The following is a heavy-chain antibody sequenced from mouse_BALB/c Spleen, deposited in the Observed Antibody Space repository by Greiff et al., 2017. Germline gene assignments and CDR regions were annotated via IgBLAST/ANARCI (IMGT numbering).Heavy chain of an antibody. V-gene: IGHV7-3*02. CDR3: ARDEQAAWFAY. D-gene: IGHD3-2*02. CDR2: IRNKANGYTT. CDR1: GFTFTDYY. J-gene: IGHJ3*01. Sequence: EVKLMESGGGLVQPGGSLRLSCATSGFTFTDYYMSWVRQPPGKALEWLGFIRNKANGYTTEYSASVKGRCTISRDNSQSILYLQMNTLRAEDSATYYCARDEQAAWFAYWGQGTLVTVSA.